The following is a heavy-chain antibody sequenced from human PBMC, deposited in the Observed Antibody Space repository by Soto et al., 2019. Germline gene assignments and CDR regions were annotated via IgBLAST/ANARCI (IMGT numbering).Heavy chain of an antibody. V-gene: IGHV3-23*01. J-gene: IGHJ3*01. Sequence: EVQLLESGGGLVQPGGSLRLSCAASGFTFSSYAMSWVRQAPGKGLEWVSGISGSGGSTYYADSVKGRFTISRDSSKNTLYLQMNSLRAEDTAVYYCAKGFEGSWIQLWLPGAFDHWGHGTMVNVSS. CDR3: AKGFEGSWIQLWLPGAFDH. CDR2: ISGSGGST. CDR1: GFTFSSYA. D-gene: IGHD5-18*01.